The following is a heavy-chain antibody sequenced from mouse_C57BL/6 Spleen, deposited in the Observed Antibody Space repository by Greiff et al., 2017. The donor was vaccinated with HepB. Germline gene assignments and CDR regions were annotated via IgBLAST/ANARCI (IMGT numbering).Heavy chain of an antibody. D-gene: IGHD1-1*01. J-gene: IGHJ2*01. Sequence: LVESGAELVRPGASVTLSCKASGYTFTDYEMHWVKQTPVHGLEWIGAIDPETGGTAYNQKFKGKAILTADKSSSTAYMELRSLTSEDSAVYYCTRHTTVQGHYFDYWGQGTTLTVSS. V-gene: IGHV1-15*01. CDR1: GYTFTDYE. CDR2: IDPETGGT. CDR3: TRHTTVQGHYFDY.